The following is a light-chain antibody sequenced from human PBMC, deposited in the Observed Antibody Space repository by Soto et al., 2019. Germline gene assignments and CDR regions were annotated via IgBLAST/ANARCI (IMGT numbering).Light chain of an antibody. V-gene: IGKV1-9*01. CDR3: QQLKSYRLS. J-gene: IGKJ4*01. CDR1: QDISSY. CDR2: AAA. Sequence: DIQLTQSPSFLSASVGDRVTITCRTSQDISSYLAWYQHKPGKAPQLLISAAATLPSGVTARFGGSGAGTEFLLTISSLQPEDFATYYRQQLKSYRLSFGGGTKVEI.